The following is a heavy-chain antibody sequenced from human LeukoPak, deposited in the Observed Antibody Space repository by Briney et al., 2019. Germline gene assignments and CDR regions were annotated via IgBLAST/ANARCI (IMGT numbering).Heavy chain of an antibody. V-gene: IGHV3-74*01. Sequence: SGGSLRLSCAASGFTFSSYWMHWVRQAPGKGLVWVSRINSDGSSTSYADSVKGRFTISRDNAKNTLYPQMNSLRAEDTAVYYCARNTAISWFDPWGQGTLVTVSS. J-gene: IGHJ5*02. CDR1: GFTFSSYW. CDR2: INSDGSST. D-gene: IGHD5-18*01. CDR3: ARNTAISWFDP.